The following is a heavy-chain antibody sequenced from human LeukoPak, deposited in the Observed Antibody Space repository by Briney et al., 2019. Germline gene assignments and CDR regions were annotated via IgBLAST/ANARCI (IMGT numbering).Heavy chain of an antibody. V-gene: IGHV3-7*03. J-gene: IGHJ4*02. CDR2: IKKDGSEK. CDR1: GFTFSSHR. D-gene: IGHD6-6*01. CDR3: RPTKYYFDY. Sequence: GGSLRLSCAASGFTFSSHRMSWVRQAPGKGLEWVANIKKDGSEKYYVDSVKGRFTISRDNAKTSLYLQMNSLRAEDTAVAGRRPTKYYFDYWGQGTLVTVSS.